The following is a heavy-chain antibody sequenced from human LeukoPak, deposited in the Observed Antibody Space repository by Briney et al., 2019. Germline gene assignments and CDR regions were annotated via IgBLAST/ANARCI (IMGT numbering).Heavy chain of an antibody. J-gene: IGHJ6*02. CDR3: AKDSYYYGSGSYLGYYYYGMDV. D-gene: IGHD3-10*01. V-gene: IGHV3-23*01. CDR1: GFTFSSYA. Sequence: GGSLRLSCAASGFTFSSYAMSWVRQAPGKGLEWVSAISGSGGSTYYADSVKGRFTISRDNSKNTLYLQMNSLRAEDTAVYYCAKDSYYYGSGSYLGYYYYGMDVWGQGTTVTVSS. CDR2: ISGSGGST.